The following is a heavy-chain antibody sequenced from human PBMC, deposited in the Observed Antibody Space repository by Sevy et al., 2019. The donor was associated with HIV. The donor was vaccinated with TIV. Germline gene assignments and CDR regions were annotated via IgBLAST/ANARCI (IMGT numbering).Heavy chain of an antibody. CDR3: ARPETAGDYDAFDI. V-gene: IGHV4-39*01. Sequence: LSLTCTVSGGSISSSSYYWGWIRQPPGKGLEWIGSIYYSGSTYYNPSLKSRVTISVDTSKNQFSLKLSSVTAADTAVYYCARPETAGDYDAFDIWGQGTMVTVSS. D-gene: IGHD4-17*01. CDR1: GGSISSSSYY. J-gene: IGHJ3*02. CDR2: IYYSGST.